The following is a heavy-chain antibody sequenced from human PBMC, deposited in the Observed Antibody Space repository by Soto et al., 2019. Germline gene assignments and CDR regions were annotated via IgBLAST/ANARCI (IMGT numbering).Heavy chain of an antibody. CDR3: ARGGAAAGHFDY. V-gene: IGHV4-59*01. D-gene: IGHD6-13*01. J-gene: IGHJ4*02. CDR2: IYYSGST. Sequence: PSVTLSLTCTVSGGSISSYYWSWIRQPPGKGLEWIGYIYYSGSTNYNPSLKSRVTISVDTSKNQFSLRLSSVTAADTAVYYCARGGAAAGHFDYWGQGTLVTVSS. CDR1: GGSISSYY.